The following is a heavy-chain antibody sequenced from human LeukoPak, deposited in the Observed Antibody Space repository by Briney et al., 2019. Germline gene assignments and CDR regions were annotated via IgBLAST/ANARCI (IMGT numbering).Heavy chain of an antibody. CDR2: ISGSGGST. CDR3: AKIGRIPLYYDFWSGYSDY. Sequence: GGSLRLSCAASGFTFSSYAMSWVRQAPGKGLEWVSAISGSGGSTYYADPVKGRFTISRDNSKNTLYLQMNSLRAEDTAVYYCAKIGRIPLYYDFWSGYSDYWGQGTLVTVSS. V-gene: IGHV3-23*01. J-gene: IGHJ4*02. CDR1: GFTFSSYA. D-gene: IGHD3-3*01.